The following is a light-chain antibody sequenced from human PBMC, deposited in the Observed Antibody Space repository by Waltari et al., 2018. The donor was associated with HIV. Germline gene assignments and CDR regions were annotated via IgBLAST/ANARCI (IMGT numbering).Light chain of an antibody. J-gene: IGLJ2*01. CDR3: SSYTTRNTLL. Sequence: QSALTQPASVSGSPGQSITFSCSGSSSAIGAYNFVSWYHQHPGKAPKLIIYEVSNRPSGVSDRFAGSSSGNTASLTISGLQAEDEADYYCSSYTTRNTLLFGGGTRLTVL. CDR1: SSAIGAYNF. V-gene: IGLV2-14*01. CDR2: EVS.